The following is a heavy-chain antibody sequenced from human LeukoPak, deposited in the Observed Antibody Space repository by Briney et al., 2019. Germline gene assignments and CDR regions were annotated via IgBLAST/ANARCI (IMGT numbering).Heavy chain of an antibody. CDR1: GYSISSGYY. CDR3: AAEEIVIVPTATNSYFGT. Sequence: SETLSLTCTVSGYSISSGYYWGWIRQPPGKGLEWIGNIYHSGSTHFNPSLKSRATISDDTSRNQFSPRLSSVTAADTAVYYCAAEEIVIVPTATNSYFGTWGQGILVTVSS. D-gene: IGHD2-2*01. CDR2: IYHSGST. J-gene: IGHJ4*02. V-gene: IGHV4-38-2*02.